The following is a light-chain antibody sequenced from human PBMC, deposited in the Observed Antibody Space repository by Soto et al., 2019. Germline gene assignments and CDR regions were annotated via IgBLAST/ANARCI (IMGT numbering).Light chain of an antibody. CDR2: DAS. J-gene: IGKJ4*01. V-gene: IGKV3-11*01. CDR3: QQGSNWPT. Sequence: EIVLTQSPATLSLSPGERATLSCRANESINNLLAWYQQKPGQAPCLLIFDASHRPTGTPARFSGSGSGSEFTLTISVLEPEDFTVYYCQQGSNWPTFGGGTRVDIK. CDR1: ESINNL.